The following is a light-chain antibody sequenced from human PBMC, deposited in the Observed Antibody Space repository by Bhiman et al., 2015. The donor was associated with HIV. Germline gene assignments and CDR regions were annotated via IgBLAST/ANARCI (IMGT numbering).Light chain of an antibody. Sequence: QSALIQPPSVSGSPGQSVTISCTGTSSDVGSYDYVSWYQQHPGKAPKLIIYDVYERPSGVSDRFSGSKSGYTASLTISGLQAEDEADYYCTSYSSRNTLGVFGAGTKLTVL. CDR1: SSDVGSYDY. CDR3: TSYSSRNTLGV. J-gene: IGLJ3*02. V-gene: IGLV2-11*01. CDR2: DVY.